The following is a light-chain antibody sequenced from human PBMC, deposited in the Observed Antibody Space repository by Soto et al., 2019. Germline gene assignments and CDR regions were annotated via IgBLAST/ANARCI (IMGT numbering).Light chain of an antibody. CDR1: QSIDSW. V-gene: IGKV1-5*03. CDR3: QQCDRYPWT. J-gene: IGKJ1*01. Sequence: DIQMTQSPSTLSASVGDRVTITCRASQSIDSWLAWYQQRPGKAPKLLMYEASKLASGVPSRFSGSGSGTDFTLTISSLQPDDVATYHYQQCDRYPWTFGQGTKVGI. CDR2: EAS.